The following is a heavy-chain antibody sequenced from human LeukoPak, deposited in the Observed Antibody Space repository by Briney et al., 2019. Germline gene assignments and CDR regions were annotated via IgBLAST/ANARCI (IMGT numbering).Heavy chain of an antibody. CDR1: GFTFNSYG. CDR2: ISYDGSNK. J-gene: IGHJ4*02. D-gene: IGHD2-15*01. CDR3: ASTVVVVAALDY. Sequence: PGGSLRLSCAASGFTFNSYGMHWVRQAPGKGLEWVAVISYDGSNKYYADSVKGRFTISRDNSKNTVYLQMNSLRAEDTAVYYCASTVVVVAALDYWGQGTLVTVSS. V-gene: IGHV3-30*03.